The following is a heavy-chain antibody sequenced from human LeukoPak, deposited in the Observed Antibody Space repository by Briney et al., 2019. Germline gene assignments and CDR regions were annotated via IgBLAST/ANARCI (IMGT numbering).Heavy chain of an antibody. CDR2: LYSGGSI. Sequence: GGSLRLSCAASGFNVSYYYISWVRQAPGKGLEWVSVLYSGGSIHYADSVKGRFTISRDNSKNTASLQMNTLRSDDTAIYYWARRDRGVVYFDYWGQGALVTVSS. CDR3: ARRDRGVVYFDY. D-gene: IGHD2-15*01. V-gene: IGHV3-66*02. CDR1: GFNVSYYY. J-gene: IGHJ4*02.